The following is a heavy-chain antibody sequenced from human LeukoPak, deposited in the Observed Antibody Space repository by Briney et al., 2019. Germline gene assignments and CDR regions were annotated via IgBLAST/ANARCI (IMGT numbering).Heavy chain of an antibody. D-gene: IGHD4-17*01. Sequence: GGSLRLSCAASGVTFSSYAMSWVRQAPGKGLEWVSAIRGSGGSTYYADSVKGRFTISRDNSKNTLYLQMNSLRAEDTAVYYCAKDSATVTTSFAEYFQHWGQGTLVTVSS. J-gene: IGHJ1*01. CDR2: IRGSGGST. CDR1: GVTFSSYA. V-gene: IGHV3-23*01. CDR3: AKDSATVTTSFAEYFQH.